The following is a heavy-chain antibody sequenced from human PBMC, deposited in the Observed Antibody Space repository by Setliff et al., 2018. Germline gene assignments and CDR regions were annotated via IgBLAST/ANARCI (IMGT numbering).Heavy chain of an antibody. V-gene: IGHV4-34*01. CDR2: INHSGST. J-gene: IGHJ4*02. Sequence: PSETLSLTCVVYGESFDWIRQPPGKGLEWIGEINHSGSTNYNPSLMSRVTISVDTSKDQFSLKVISMTAADTAVYYCARGRNIAARLLDSWGQGTLVTVSS. CDR3: ARGRNIAARLLDS. CDR1: GESFD. D-gene: IGHD6-6*01.